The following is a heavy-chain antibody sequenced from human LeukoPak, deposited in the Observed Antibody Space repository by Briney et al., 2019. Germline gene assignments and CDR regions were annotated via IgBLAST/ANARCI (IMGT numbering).Heavy chain of an antibody. CDR3: AGSGYSGYEFDY. CDR1: GYTFATSW. D-gene: IGHD5-12*01. Sequence: GESLQISCKGSGYTFATSWIGWVRQLPGKGLEWMGVIYPGDSDTRYSSSFRGQVTISADKSINTAYLQWRSLEASDTAMYYCAGSGYSGYEFDYWGQGSLVTVSS. V-gene: IGHV5-51*01. J-gene: IGHJ4*02. CDR2: IYPGDSDT.